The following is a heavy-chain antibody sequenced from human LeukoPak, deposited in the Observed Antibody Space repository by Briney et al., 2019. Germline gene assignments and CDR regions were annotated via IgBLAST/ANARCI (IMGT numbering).Heavy chain of an antibody. V-gene: IGHV4-59*08. Sequence: SETLSLTCTVSGGSISSYYWSWIRQPPGKGLEWIGSIYHSGNTYYNPSLKSRVTISVDTSKNQFSLKLSSVTAADTAVYYCARLPPDYWGQGTLVTVSS. J-gene: IGHJ4*02. CDR3: ARLPPDY. CDR1: GGSISSYY. CDR2: IYHSGNT.